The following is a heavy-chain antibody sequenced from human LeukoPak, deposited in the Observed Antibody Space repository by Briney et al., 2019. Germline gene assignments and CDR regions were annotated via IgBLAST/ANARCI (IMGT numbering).Heavy chain of an antibody. J-gene: IGHJ4*02. V-gene: IGHV1-46*01. CDR1: GYTFTSYY. Sequence: ASVKVSCKASGYTFTSYYMHWVRQAPGQGLEWMGIINPSGGSTSYAQKFQGRVTMTRDTSISTAYMELSRLRSDDTAVYYCARTYYYDSSGYPYGYWGQGTLVTVSS. CDR2: INPSGGST. CDR3: ARTYYYDSSGYPYGY. D-gene: IGHD3-22*01.